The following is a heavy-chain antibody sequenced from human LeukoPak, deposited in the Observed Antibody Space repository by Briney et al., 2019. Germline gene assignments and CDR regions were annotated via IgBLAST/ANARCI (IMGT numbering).Heavy chain of an antibody. CDR3: ARTYYYDSSGYYGELDY. Sequence: SETLSLTCTVSDGSISSSSYYWGWIRQPPGKGLEWIGNTYYSGSTYHNPSLKSRVTISVDTSKNQFSLKLSSVTAADTAVYYCARTYYYDSSGYYGELDYWGQGTLVTVSS. V-gene: IGHV4-39*07. D-gene: IGHD3-22*01. CDR2: TYYSGST. J-gene: IGHJ4*02. CDR1: DGSISSSSYY.